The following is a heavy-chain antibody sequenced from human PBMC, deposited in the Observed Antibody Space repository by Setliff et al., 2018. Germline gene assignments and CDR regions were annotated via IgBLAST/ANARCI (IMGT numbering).Heavy chain of an antibody. J-gene: IGHJ5*02. CDR3: ARERTIFGILVISGWFDP. D-gene: IGHD3-3*01. V-gene: IGHV4-4*07. Sequence: SETLSLTCTFSGASISDYYWTWIRQPAGKELEWIGRVSASGSTTYNPSLKSRVTMSVDTSRNQISLNLTSVTAADTAMYYCARERTIFGILVISGWFDPWGQGTVVTVSS. CDR1: GASISDYY. CDR2: VSASGST.